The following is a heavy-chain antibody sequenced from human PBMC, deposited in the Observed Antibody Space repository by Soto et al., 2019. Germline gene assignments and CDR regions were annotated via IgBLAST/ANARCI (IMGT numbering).Heavy chain of an antibody. V-gene: IGHV3-23*01. CDR1: GFTFSSYA. Sequence: GGSLRLSCAASGFTFSSYAMSWVRQAPGKGLEWVSAISGSGGSTYYADSVKGRFTISRDNSKNTLYLQMNSLRAEDTAVYYCATMATPFFLWFGELLGHFDYWGQGPLVTVSS. CDR3: ATMATPFFLWFGELLGHFDY. CDR2: ISGSGGST. J-gene: IGHJ4*02. D-gene: IGHD3-10*01.